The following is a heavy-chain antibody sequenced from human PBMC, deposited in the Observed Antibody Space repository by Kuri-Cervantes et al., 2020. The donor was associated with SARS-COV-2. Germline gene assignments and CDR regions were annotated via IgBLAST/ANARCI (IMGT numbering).Heavy chain of an antibody. CDR3: AKDRVGVQDF. Sequence: GGSLRLSCAASGFNFSRTDMHWVRQAPGKGLEWVAVISHDGKNKKCTASGKGRFIISRDNSQNTLYLHMKSLRSEDTAIYYCAKDRVGVQDFWGQGTLVTVSS. V-gene: IGHV3-30*18. D-gene: IGHD2-21*01. CDR2: ISHDGKNK. J-gene: IGHJ4*02. CDR1: GFNFSRTD.